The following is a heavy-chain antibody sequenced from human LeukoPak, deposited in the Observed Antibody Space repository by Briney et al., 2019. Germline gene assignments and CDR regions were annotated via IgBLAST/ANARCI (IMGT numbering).Heavy chain of an antibody. CDR2: IIPTLGIA. D-gene: IGHD2-15*01. J-gene: IGHJ3*02. V-gene: IGHV1-69*04. CDR3: ARGTGSEAFDI. Sequence: SVKVSCKASGGTFSSYAISWVRQAPGQGLEWMGRIIPTLGIANYAQKFQGRVTITADKSTSTAYMELSSLRSEDTAVYYCARGTGSEAFDIWGPGTMVTVSS. CDR1: GGTFSSYA.